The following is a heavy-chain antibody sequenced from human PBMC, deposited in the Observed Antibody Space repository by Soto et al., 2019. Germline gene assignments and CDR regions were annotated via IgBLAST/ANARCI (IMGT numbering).Heavy chain of an antibody. V-gene: IGHV1-46*03. J-gene: IGHJ6*03. CDR3: ARGEGIAAAGTGYYYYMDV. CDR1: GYTFTSYY. Sequence: ASVKVSCKASGYTFTSYYMHWVRQAPGQGPEWMGIINPSGGSTSYAQKFQGRVTMTRDTSTSTVYMELSSLRSEDTAMYYCARGEGIAAAGTGYYYYMDVWGKGTTVTVSS. CDR2: INPSGGST. D-gene: IGHD6-13*01.